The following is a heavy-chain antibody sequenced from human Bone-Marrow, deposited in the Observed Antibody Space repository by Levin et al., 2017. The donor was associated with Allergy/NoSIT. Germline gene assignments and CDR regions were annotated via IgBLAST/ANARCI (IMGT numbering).Heavy chain of an antibody. Sequence: GGSLRLSCAGSGFTFSDFSMNWVRQAPGKGLQWVSSIGRATYATYYAESVKGRFTISRDNPQNTLYLQMNSLRAEDTAVYYCAKGQVARTTARSLDYWGQGTLVTVSS. CDR1: GFTFSDFS. CDR2: IGRATYAT. V-gene: IGHV3-23*01. J-gene: IGHJ4*02. CDR3: AKGQVARTTARSLDY. D-gene: IGHD1-14*01.